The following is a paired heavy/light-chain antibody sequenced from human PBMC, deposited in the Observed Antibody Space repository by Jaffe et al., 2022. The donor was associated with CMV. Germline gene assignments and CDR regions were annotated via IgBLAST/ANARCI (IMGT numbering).Light chain of an antibody. J-gene: IGLJ3*02. Sequence: QPVLTQPTSLSASPGASARLTCTLRSGINLGSYRIFWYQQKPESPPRYLLSYYSDSSKHQGSGVPSRFSGSKDASSNAGILVISGLQSEDEADYYCMIWHSSASGVFGGGTKLTVL. CDR2: YYSDSSK. CDR1: SGINLGSYR. CDR3: MIWHSSASGV. V-gene: IGLV5-45*01.
Heavy chain of an antibody. D-gene: IGHD5-18*01. V-gene: IGHV4-39*01. J-gene: IGHJ4*02. Sequence: QLQLQESGPGLVKPSETLSLTCTVSGGSISSSSYYWGWIRQPPGKGLEWIGSIYYSGSTYYNPSLKSRVTISVDTSKNQFSLKLSSVTAADTAVYYCARRIQLWSDYYFDYWGQGTLVTVSS. CDR1: GGSISSSSYY. CDR2: IYYSGST. CDR3: ARRIQLWSDYYFDY.